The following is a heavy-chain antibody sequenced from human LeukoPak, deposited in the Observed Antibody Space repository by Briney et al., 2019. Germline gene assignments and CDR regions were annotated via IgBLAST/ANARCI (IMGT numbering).Heavy chain of an antibody. D-gene: IGHD1-26*01. CDR3: ARAWGDYYGMDV. CDR2: IYYSGST. CDR1: GGSISSGDYY. V-gene: IGHV4-30-4*01. Sequence: SETLSLTCTVSGGSISSGDYYWSWIRQPPGRGLEWIGYIYYSGSTYYNPSLESRVTISVDTSKNQFSLKLSSVTAADTAVYYCARAWGDYYGMDVWGKGTTVTVSS. J-gene: IGHJ6*04.